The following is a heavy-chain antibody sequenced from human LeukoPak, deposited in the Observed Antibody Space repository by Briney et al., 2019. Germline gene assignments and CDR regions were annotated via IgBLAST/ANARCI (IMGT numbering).Heavy chain of an antibody. Sequence: SETLSLTCALSGGSITTYYWNWIRQSPGKGLEWIGHISDSGSTNYNPSLKSRVTISIDTSKNQFSLNLRSVTAADTAVYYCARGLNYYEDYWGQGTLVTVSS. J-gene: IGHJ4*02. CDR3: ARGLNYYEDY. V-gene: IGHV4-59*01. D-gene: IGHD3-22*01. CDR2: ISDSGST. CDR1: GGSITTYY.